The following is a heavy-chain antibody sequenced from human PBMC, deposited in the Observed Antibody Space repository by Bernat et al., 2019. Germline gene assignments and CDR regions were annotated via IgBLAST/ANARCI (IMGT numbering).Heavy chain of an antibody. CDR2: IYHSGST. V-gene: IGHV4-38-2*01. CDR1: GYSISSGYY. J-gene: IGHJ5*02. CDR3: ARAPAQRGGLRGLNWFDP. Sequence: QVQLQESGPGLVKPSETLSLTCAVSGYSISSGYYWGWIRQPPGKGLEWIGSIYHSGSTYYNPSLKSRVTISVDTSKNQCSLKLSSVTAADTAVYCCARAPAQRGGLRGLNWFDPWGQGTLVTVSS. D-gene: IGHD6-25*01.